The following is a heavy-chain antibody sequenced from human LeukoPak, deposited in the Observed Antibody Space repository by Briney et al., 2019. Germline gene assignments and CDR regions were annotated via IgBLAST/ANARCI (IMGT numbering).Heavy chain of an antibody. CDR2: ISYDGSNK. J-gene: IGHJ3*02. V-gene: IGHV3-30-3*01. Sequence: GGSLRLSCAASGFTFSNYVMHWVRQAPGKGLEWVAVISYDGSNKYYADSVKGRFTISRDNSKNTLYLQMNSLRAEDTAVYSCAREGELADDAFDIWGQGTMVTVSS. CDR3: AREGELADDAFDI. CDR1: GFTFSNYV. D-gene: IGHD1-1*01.